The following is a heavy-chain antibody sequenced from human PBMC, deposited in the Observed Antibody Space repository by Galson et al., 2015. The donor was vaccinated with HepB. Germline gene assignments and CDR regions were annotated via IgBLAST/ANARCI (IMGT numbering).Heavy chain of an antibody. Sequence: SVKVSCKASGYTFTSYGISWVRQAPGQGLEWMGWISAYNGNTNYAQKLQGRVTMTTDTSTSTAYMELRSLRSDDTAVYYCARAVLNYDFWSGYQYGMDVWGQGTTVTVSS. J-gene: IGHJ6*02. CDR3: ARAVLNYDFWSGYQYGMDV. CDR2: ISAYNGNT. CDR1: GYTFTSYG. V-gene: IGHV1-18*04. D-gene: IGHD3-3*01.